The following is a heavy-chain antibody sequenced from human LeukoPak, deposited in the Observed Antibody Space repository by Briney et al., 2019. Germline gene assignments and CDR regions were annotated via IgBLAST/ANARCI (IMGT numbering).Heavy chain of an antibody. CDR3: ARYSGSYPHDAFDI. CDR1: GGSISSGTYY. J-gene: IGHJ3*02. Sequence: PSETLSLTCTVSGGSISSGTYYWSWIRQPAGKGLEWIGYIYYSGSTSYNPSLKSRVTISVDTSKNHFSLKLSSVTAADTAVYYCARYSGSYPHDAFDIWGQGTMVTVSS. D-gene: IGHD1-26*01. CDR2: IYYSGST. V-gene: IGHV4-61*10.